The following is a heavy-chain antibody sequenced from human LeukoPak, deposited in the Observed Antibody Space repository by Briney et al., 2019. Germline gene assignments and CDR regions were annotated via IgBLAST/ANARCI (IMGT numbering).Heavy chain of an antibody. V-gene: IGHV3-74*01. CDR3: TTDLSSLLWFGVSFDY. D-gene: IGHD3-10*01. Sequence: GGSLRLSCAASGFTFSGSWMHWVRQAPGKGLVWVSRINSDGSITTYADSVKGRFTISRDNTKNTLYLQMNSLKTEDTAVYYCTTDLSSLLWFGVSFDYWGQGTLVTVSS. CDR1: GFTFSGSW. J-gene: IGHJ4*02. CDR2: INSDGSIT.